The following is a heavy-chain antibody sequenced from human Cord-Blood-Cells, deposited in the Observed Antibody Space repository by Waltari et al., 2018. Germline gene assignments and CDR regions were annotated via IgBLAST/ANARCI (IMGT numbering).Heavy chain of an antibody. J-gene: IGHJ5*02. CDR2: MNPNRGNT. D-gene: IGHD6-13*01. CDR1: GYTFTSYD. V-gene: IGHV1-8*01. Sequence: QVQLVQSGAEVKKPGASVKVSCKASGYTFTSYDINWVRQATGKGLGWMGLMNPNRGNTGYAQKFQGRVTMTRNTSISTAYMELSSLRSEDTAVYYCARGPRYDSSSWYNWFDPWGQGTLVTVSS. CDR3: ARGPRYDSSSWYNWFDP.